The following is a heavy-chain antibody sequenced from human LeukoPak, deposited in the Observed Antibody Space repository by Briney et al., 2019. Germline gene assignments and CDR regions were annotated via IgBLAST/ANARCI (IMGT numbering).Heavy chain of an antibody. D-gene: IGHD2-2*01. V-gene: IGHV3-30-3*01. Sequence: GGSLRLSCAASGFTFSSYAMHWVRQAPGKGLEWVAVISYDGSNKYYAGSVKGRFTISRDNSKNTLYLQMNSLRAEDTAVYYCASSYCSSTSCFPFDYWGQGTLVTVSS. J-gene: IGHJ4*02. CDR1: GFTFSSYA. CDR2: ISYDGSNK. CDR3: ASSYCSSTSCFPFDY.